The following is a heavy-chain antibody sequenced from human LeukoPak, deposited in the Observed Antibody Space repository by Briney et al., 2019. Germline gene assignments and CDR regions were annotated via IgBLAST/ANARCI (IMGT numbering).Heavy chain of an antibody. CDR1: AFTLGNYA. D-gene: IGHD2/OR15-2a*01. CDR3: ATLYEIHSDY. Sequence: PGGSLTLSCTASAFTLGNYALSWVRQAPGKGLEWVSGISGSDTFYANSVKGRFTISRDNSKNTLYLQMNGLRADDTAIYYCATLYEIHSDYWGRGTLVTVSS. V-gene: IGHV3-23*01. CDR2: ISGSDT. J-gene: IGHJ4*02.